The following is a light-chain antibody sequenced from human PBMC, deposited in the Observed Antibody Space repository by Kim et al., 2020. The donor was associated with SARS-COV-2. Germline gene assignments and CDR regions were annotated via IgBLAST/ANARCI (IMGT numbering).Light chain of an antibody. CDR1: QAGSNK. V-gene: IGKV3-15*01. J-gene: IGKJ4*01. Sequence: VSPGERATLSCRASQAGSNKLAWYQQRPGQAPTLLIYDEATRATGIPARFSGSGSGTDFTLTITSLQSEDFATYYCQQYHNWPLTFGGGTKVDIK. CDR2: DEA. CDR3: QQYHNWPLT.